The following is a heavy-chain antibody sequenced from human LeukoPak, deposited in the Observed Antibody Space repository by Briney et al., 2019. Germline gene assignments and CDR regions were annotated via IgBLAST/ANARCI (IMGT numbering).Heavy chain of an antibody. CDR2: ISSSSSYI. CDR1: GFTFSSYS. CDR3: AKGYYGSGSYGWFDY. D-gene: IGHD3-10*01. J-gene: IGHJ4*02. Sequence: GGSLRLSCAASGFTFSSYSMTWVRQAPGKGLEWVSSISSSSSYIYYADSVKGRFTISRDNSKNTLFLQMNSLRAEDTAVYYCAKGYYGSGSYGWFDYWGQGTLVTVSS. V-gene: IGHV3-21*04.